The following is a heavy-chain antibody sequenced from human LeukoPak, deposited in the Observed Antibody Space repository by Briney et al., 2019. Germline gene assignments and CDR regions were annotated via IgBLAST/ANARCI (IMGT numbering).Heavy chain of an antibody. CDR3: ARVVSGSHRGGYYYMDV. D-gene: IGHD1-26*01. CDR2: ISSSSSYI. V-gene: IGHV3-21*01. Sequence: GGSLRLSCAASGFTFGSYSMNWVRQAPGKGLEWVSSISSSSSYIYYADSVKGRFTISRDNAKSSLYLQMNSLRAEDTAVYYCARVVSGSHRGGYYYMDVWGKGTTVTVSS. CDR1: GFTFGSYS. J-gene: IGHJ6*03.